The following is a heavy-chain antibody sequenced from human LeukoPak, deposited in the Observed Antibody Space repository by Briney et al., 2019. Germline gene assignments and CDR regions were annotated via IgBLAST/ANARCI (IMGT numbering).Heavy chain of an antibody. CDR3: ARSHDYGDYVGWFDP. CDR1: GYTFSSYA. V-gene: IGHV7-4-1*02. CDR2: INTNTGNP. D-gene: IGHD4-17*01. J-gene: IGHJ5*02. Sequence: ASVKVSCKASGYTFSSYAMNWVRQAPGQGLEWMGWINTNTGNPTYAQGFTGRSVFSLDTSVSTAFLQISSLKAEDTAVYCCARSHDYGDYVGWFDPWGQGTLVTVSS.